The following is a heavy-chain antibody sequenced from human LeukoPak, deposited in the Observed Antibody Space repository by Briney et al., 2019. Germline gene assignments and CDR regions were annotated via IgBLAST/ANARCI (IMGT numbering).Heavy chain of an antibody. CDR3: ARAAVKDIVVVPAAMRRGYFDY. J-gene: IGHJ4*02. Sequence: SETLSLTRAVYGGSFCGYYWSCSREPPREGVGWSVEINHSGSTNYYPSLKSRVTISVDTSKNQSPLQLSSVPAADTAVYYCARAAVKDIVVVPAAMRRGYFDYWGQGTLVTVSS. D-gene: IGHD2-2*01. V-gene: IGHV4-34*01. CDR1: GGSFCGYY. CDR2: INHSGST.